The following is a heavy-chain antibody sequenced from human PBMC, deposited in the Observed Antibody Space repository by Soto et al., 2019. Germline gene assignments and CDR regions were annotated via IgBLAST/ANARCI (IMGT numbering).Heavy chain of an antibody. V-gene: IGHV1-69*01. J-gene: IGHJ6*02. CDR3: VAGLDFGKLSVV. CDR2: TIPLFGTT. Sequence: QVQLVQSGVEVKKPGSSVRVSCKASGDTFKNSVISWVRQAPGQGLEWMGGTIPLFGTTDYAQKFQGRLTSTTDESTTTAYMEVSRLTSEDTAVYYCVAGLDFGKLSVVWGQGTTVIVSS. CDR1: GDTFKNSV. D-gene: IGHD3-10*01.